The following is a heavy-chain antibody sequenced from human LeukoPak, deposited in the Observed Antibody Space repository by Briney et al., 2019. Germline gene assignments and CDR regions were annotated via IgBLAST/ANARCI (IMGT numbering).Heavy chain of an antibody. CDR3: ARGSYDFWSGYSIDY. V-gene: IGHV4-31*03. D-gene: IGHD3-3*01. CDR2: IYYSGST. CDR1: GGSISSGGYY. J-gene: IGHJ4*02. Sequence: PSETVSLTCTVSGGSISSGGYYWSWIRQHPGKGLEWIGYIYYSGSTYYNPSLKSRVTISVDTSKNQFSLKLSSVTAADTAVYYCARGSYDFWSGYSIDYWGQGTLVTVSS.